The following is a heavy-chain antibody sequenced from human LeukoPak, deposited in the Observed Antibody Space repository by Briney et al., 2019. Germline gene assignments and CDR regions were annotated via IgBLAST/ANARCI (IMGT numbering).Heavy chain of an antibody. CDR1: GDSISSSSSY. CDR2: IYTSGST. V-gene: IGHV4-61*02. Sequence: PSETLSLTCSVSGDSISSSSSYWGWIRQPAGKGLEWIGRIYTSGSTNYNPSLKSRVTMSVDTSKNQFSLKLSSVTAADTAVYYCARDHGRYSSSWYGPFDYWGQGTLVTVSS. J-gene: IGHJ4*02. D-gene: IGHD6-13*01. CDR3: ARDHGRYSSSWYGPFDY.